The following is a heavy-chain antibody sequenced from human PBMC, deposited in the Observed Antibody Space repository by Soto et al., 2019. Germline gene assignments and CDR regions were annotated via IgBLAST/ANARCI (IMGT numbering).Heavy chain of an antibody. CDR3: AHGDPLDFHY. CDR2: IYWNGIE. Sequence: QITLRESGPALVKPTQTLTLTCTVSGFSLSTSGEAVGWIRQPPGKGLEWLALIYWNGIERYSPSLKNRLSITKDTSKNNVVLTMTNMDPVDTATYYCAHGDPLDFHYWGQGTLVTVSS. J-gene: IGHJ4*02. D-gene: IGHD3-10*01. V-gene: IGHV2-5*01. CDR1: GFSLSTSGEA.